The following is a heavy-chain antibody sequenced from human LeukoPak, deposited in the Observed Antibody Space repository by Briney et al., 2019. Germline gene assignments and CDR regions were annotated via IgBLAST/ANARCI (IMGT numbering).Heavy chain of an antibody. V-gene: IGHV4-39*01. Sequence: PSETLSLTCTVSGGSISSSSYYWGWIRQPPGKGLEWIGSIYYSGSTYYNPSFKSRVTISVDTSKNQFSLKLSSVTAADTAVYYCASLYYYDSSGYFDYWGQGTLVTVSS. J-gene: IGHJ4*02. CDR2: IYYSGST. CDR3: ASLYYYDSSGYFDY. CDR1: GGSISSSSYY. D-gene: IGHD3-22*01.